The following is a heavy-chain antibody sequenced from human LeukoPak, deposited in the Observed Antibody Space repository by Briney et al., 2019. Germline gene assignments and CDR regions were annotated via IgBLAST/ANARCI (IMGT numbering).Heavy chain of an antibody. Sequence: GGSLRLSCVASGFIFSTYGLHWVRQSPGRGLEWVAVIWYDGSQRYYADSVKGRFTIPRDDSQNTIYLQMDSLRAEDTAVYYCATSSPRYYFDHWGQGTLVTVSS. CDR1: GFIFSTYG. CDR3: ATSSPRYYFDH. J-gene: IGHJ4*02. CDR2: IWYDGSQR. V-gene: IGHV3-33*01.